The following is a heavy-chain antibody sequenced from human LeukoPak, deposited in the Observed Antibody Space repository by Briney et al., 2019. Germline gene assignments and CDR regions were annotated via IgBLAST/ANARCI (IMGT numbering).Heavy chain of an antibody. CDR3: ARATRRMVRGVIITPYDY. CDR1: GGSFSGYY. CDR2: INHSGST. Sequence: SETLSLTCAVYGGSFSGYYWSWIRQPPGKGLEWIGEINHSGSTNYNPSLKSRVTVSVDTSKNQFSLKLSSVTAADTAVYYCARATRRMVRGVIITPYDYWGQGTLVTVSS. V-gene: IGHV4-34*01. J-gene: IGHJ4*02. D-gene: IGHD3-10*01.